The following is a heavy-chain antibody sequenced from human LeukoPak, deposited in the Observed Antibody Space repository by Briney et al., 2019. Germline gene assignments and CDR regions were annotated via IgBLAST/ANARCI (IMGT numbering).Heavy chain of an antibody. Sequence: GASVKVSCKASGYTFTSYGISWVRQAPGQGLEWMGWISAYNGNTNYAQKLQGRVTMATDTSTSTAYMELRSLRSDDTAVYYCARDALYDFWSGIMGNWFDPWGQGTLVTVSS. D-gene: IGHD3-3*01. J-gene: IGHJ5*02. CDR2: ISAYNGNT. CDR3: ARDALYDFWSGIMGNWFDP. CDR1: GYTFTSYG. V-gene: IGHV1-18*01.